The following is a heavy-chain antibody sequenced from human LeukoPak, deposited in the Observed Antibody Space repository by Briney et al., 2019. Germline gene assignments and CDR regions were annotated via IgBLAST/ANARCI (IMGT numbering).Heavy chain of an antibody. CDR2: INPNSGGT. V-gene: IGHV1-2*02. CDR3: ARDMTLVGSSTTCYGY. Sequence: ASVKVSCKASGYTFTGFYIHWVRQAPGQGLEWMGWINPNSGGTKYAQRFQGRVTMTRDTSISTAYMELSRLRSDDTAVYYCARDMTLVGSSTTCYGYWGQGTLVTVSS. CDR1: GYTFTGFY. J-gene: IGHJ4*02. D-gene: IGHD2-2*01.